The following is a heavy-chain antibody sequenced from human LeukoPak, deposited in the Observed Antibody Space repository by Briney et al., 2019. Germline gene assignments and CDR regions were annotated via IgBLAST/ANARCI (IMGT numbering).Heavy chain of an antibody. CDR3: ARDLDNLYGSGSYVGFDP. J-gene: IGHJ5*02. V-gene: IGHV1-46*01. D-gene: IGHD3-10*01. CDR1: GYTFTSYY. Sequence: ASVKVSCKASGYTFTSYYMHWVRQAPGQGLEWMGIINPSGGSTSYAQKFQGIVTMTRDTSTSTVYMELSSLRSEDTAVYYCARDLDNLYGSGSYVGFDPWGQGTLVTVSS. CDR2: INPSGGST.